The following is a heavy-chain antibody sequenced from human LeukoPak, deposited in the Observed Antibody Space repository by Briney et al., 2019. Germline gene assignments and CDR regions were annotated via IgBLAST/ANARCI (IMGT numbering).Heavy chain of an antibody. CDR2: INHSGST. J-gene: IGHJ6*03. CDR3: ARGIAVAGAYYYYYYMDV. CDR1: GGSFSGYY. V-gene: IGHV4-34*01. D-gene: IGHD6-19*01. Sequence: SETLSLTCAVYGGSFSGYYWSWIRQPPGKGLEWIGEINHSGSTNYNPSLKSRVTISVDTSKNQFSLKLSSVTAADPAVYYCARGIAVAGAYYYYYYMDVWGKGTTVTVSS.